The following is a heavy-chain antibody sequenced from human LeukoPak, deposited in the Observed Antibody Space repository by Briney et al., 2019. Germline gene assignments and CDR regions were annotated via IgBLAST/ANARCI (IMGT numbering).Heavy chain of an antibody. CDR1: GFTFSTYA. Sequence: GGSLRLSCTASGFTFSTYAVHWVRQAPGKGLEWVGVISYDGSNKYHADSVKGRFTISRDNSKNTLYLQMNSLRAEDTAVYYCARDTSTAFDYWGQGTLVTVSS. D-gene: IGHD1-26*01. CDR3: ARDTSTAFDY. J-gene: IGHJ4*02. V-gene: IGHV3-30*04. CDR2: ISYDGSNK.